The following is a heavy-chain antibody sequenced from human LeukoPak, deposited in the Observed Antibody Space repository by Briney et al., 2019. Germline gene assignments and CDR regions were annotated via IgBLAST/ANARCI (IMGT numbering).Heavy chain of an antibody. J-gene: IGHJ3*02. V-gene: IGHV3-64*01. CDR1: GFTFSSYA. D-gene: IGHD3-3*01. CDR3: AREMTRYYDFWSGYDI. Sequence: PGGSLRLSCAASGFTFSSYAMHWVRQAPGKGLEYVSAISSNGGSTYYANSVEGRFTISRDNSKNTLYLQMGSLRAEDMAVYYCAREMTRYYDFWSGYDIWGQGTMVTVSS. CDR2: ISSNGGST.